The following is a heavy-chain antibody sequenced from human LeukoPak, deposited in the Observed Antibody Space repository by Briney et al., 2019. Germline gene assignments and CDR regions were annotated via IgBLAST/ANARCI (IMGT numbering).Heavy chain of an antibody. D-gene: IGHD3-22*01. J-gene: IGHJ6*02. CDR3: ARAAVYYYDSSGYRPYYYYGMDV. CDR1: GGSFSGYY. CDR2: INHSGST. V-gene: IGHV4-34*01. Sequence: PSETLSLTCAVYGGSFSGYYWSWIRQPPGKGLEWIGEINHSGSTNYNPSLKSRVTISVDTSKNQFSLKLSSVTAADTAVYYCARAAVYYYDSSGYRPYYYYGMDVWGQGNTVTVSS.